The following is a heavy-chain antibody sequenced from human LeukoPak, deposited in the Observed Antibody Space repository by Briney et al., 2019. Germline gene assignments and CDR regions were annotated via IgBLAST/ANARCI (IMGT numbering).Heavy chain of an antibody. J-gene: IGHJ3*02. D-gene: IGHD7-27*01. CDR1: GGSVNSGSYY. CDR2: VFYSGST. Sequence: SETLSLTCTVSGGSVNSGSYYWSWIRQPPGKGLEWIGYVFYSGSTNYNPSLKSRVTISVDTSKNQFSLQLNSVTPEDTAVYYCARDQGLGRYAFDIWGQGTMVTVSS. V-gene: IGHV4-61*01. CDR3: ARDQGLGRYAFDI.